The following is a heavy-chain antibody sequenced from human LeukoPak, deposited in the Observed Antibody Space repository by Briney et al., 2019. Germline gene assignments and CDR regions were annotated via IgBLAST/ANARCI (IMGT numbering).Heavy chain of an antibody. J-gene: IGHJ4*02. CDR1: GFTFSSYY. CDR3: ATYNWNYDVDY. V-gene: IGHV3-74*01. Sequence: PGGSLRLSCVASGFTFSSYYIYWVRQAPGKGLVWVSRINTDGSRTAYADSVKGRFTISRDNAKNTLYLQMNSLRAEDTAVYYCATYNWNYDVDYWGQGTLVTVSS. CDR2: INTDGSRT. D-gene: IGHD1-7*01.